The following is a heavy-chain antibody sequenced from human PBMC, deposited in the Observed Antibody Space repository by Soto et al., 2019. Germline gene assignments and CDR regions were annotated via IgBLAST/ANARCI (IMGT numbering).Heavy chain of an antibody. CDR3: ATFMAPEVAMNV. CDR1: GYTFSNYG. Sequence: ASVKVSCKASGYTFSNYGISWVRQAPGQGLEWMGWISAYNGNTKYVQKFQGRVIMTTDTSASTAYMELRSLRSDDTAVYYCATFMAPEVAMNVCRQATKVTLSS. V-gene: IGHV1-18*01. CDR2: ISAYNGNT. D-gene: IGHD3-10*01. J-gene: IGHJ6*02.